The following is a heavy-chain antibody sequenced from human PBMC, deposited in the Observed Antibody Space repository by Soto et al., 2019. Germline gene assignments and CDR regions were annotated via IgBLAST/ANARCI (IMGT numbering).Heavy chain of an antibody. CDR2: IYYSGST. CDR3: ARDLSGVDAFDI. CDR1: GVSISSDAYY. D-gene: IGHD1-26*01. V-gene: IGHV4-31*11. J-gene: IGHJ3*02. Sequence: LSETLSLTCAVSGVSISSDAYYWSWIRQHPGKGLEWIGYIYYSGSTYYNPSLKSRVNISVDTSKNQFSLKLSSVTAADTAVYYCARDLSGVDAFDIWGQGTMVTVSS.